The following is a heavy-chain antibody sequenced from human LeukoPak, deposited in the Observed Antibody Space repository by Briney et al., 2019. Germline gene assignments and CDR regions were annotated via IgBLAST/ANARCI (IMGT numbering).Heavy chain of an antibody. D-gene: IGHD6-13*01. CDR3: ARAWQQLDWFDP. CDR1: GGSISSYY. CDR2: IYYSGST. J-gene: IGHJ5*02. V-gene: IGHV4-59*01. Sequence: SETLSLTCTVSGGSISSYYWSWIRQPPGKGLEWIGYIYYSGSTNYNPSLTSRVTISVDTSKNQFSLKLSSVTAADTAVYYCARAWQQLDWFDPWGQGTLVTVSS.